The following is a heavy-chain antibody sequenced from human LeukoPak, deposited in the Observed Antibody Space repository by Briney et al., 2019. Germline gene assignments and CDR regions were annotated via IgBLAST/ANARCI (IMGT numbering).Heavy chain of an antibody. Sequence: GGSLRLSCAASGFIFSSYAMSWVRQAPGKGLEWVSAISGSGGSTYYADSVKGRFTISRDNSKTTLYLQMTSLRAEDTAVYYCPKGVNWFDPWGQGTLVTVSS. CDR2: ISGSGGST. CDR3: PKGVNWFDP. CDR1: GFIFSSYA. V-gene: IGHV3-23*01. J-gene: IGHJ5*02.